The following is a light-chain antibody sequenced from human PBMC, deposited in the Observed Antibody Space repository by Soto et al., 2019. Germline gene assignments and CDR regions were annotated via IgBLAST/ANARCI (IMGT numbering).Light chain of an antibody. CDR3: MQALQTPKT. CDR1: QSLLHSNGYNY. Sequence: DIVMTQSPLSLPVTPGEPASISCRSSQSLLHSNGYNYLDWYLQKPGQSPQLLIYLGSNRASGVPDRFSGSGLGTDFTLKISRVEAEDVRVYYCMQALQTPKTFGQGTKVEIK. J-gene: IGKJ1*01. CDR2: LGS. V-gene: IGKV2-28*01.